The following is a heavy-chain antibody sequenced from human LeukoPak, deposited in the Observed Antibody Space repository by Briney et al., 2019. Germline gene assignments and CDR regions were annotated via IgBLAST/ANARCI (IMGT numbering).Heavy chain of an antibody. J-gene: IGHJ4*02. CDR1: GFTFSRHG. CDR2: ISNDGSRK. Sequence: GRSLRLSCAPSGFTFSRHGMHWVRQAPGKGLEWVAIISNDGSRKYYAHSVEGRFTISRDNSKNTLYLQMDSLRAEDTAVYYCARDRAWNYFDYWGQGTLVTDSS. CDR3: ARDRAWNYFDY. D-gene: IGHD3-3*01. V-gene: IGHV3-30*03.